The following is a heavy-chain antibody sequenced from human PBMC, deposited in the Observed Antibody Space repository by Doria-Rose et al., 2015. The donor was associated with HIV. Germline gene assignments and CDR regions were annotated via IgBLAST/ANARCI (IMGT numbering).Heavy chain of an antibody. J-gene: IGHJ4*02. CDR3: ARIKSSRWYHKYYFDF. Sequence: QVTLKESSPVLVKPTETLTLTCTVSGVSLSSPGMGVSWIRQPPGKALEWLANIFSDDERSYKTSLKSRLTISRDTSRSQVVLTMTDMDPVDTATYYCARIKSSRWYHKYYFDFWGQGTLVIVSA. CDR2: IFSDDER. CDR1: GVSLSSPGMG. V-gene: IGHV2-26*01. D-gene: IGHD6-13*01.